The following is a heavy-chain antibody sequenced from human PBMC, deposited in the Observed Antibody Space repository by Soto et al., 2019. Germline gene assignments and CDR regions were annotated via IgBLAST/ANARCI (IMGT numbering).Heavy chain of an antibody. V-gene: IGHV3-33*01. D-gene: IGHD1-26*01. CDR1: GFTFATHV. J-gene: IGHJ6*02. CDR2: IWYDGSNR. CDR3: ARGYSLNSGIYGMDV. Sequence: QGQLAESGGGAVQTGTSLRLSCAASGFTFATHVMHWVRQAPGKGLEWVAVIWYDGSNRKYPDSVKGRFTVSRDNSKSTLFMQMNSLRAEDTAVYYCARGYSLNSGIYGMDVWGRGTMVTVSS.